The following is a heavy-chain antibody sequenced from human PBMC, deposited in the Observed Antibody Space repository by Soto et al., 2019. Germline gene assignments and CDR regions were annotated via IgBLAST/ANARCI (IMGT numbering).Heavy chain of an antibody. CDR3: ARDGESSHGVYYYYMDV. Sequence: ASVEVCSGAPGYTFSGDYMHWVRQAPGQRLERMGWISAYNGNTNYAQKLKGRVTMTTNTSTSTAYVELRSLTSYATAVYYCARDGESSHGVYYYYMDVWGKGTTVTDSS. CDR2: ISAYNGNT. J-gene: IGHJ6*03. CDR1: GYTFSGDY. D-gene: IGHD3-10*01. V-gene: IGHV1-18*04.